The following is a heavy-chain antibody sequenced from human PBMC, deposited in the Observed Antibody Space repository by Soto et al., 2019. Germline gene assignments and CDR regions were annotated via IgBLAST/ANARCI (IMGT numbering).Heavy chain of an antibody. J-gene: IGHJ3*02. V-gene: IGHV4-59*01. CDR1: GGSISSYY. Sequence: SETLSLTCTVSGGSISSYYWSWIRQPPGKGLEWIGYIYYSGSTNYNPSLKSRVTISVDTSKNQFSLKLSSVTAADTAVYYCARGGSYCGGDCYTLFDIWGQGTMVTVSS. CDR3: ARGGSYCGGDCYTLFDI. D-gene: IGHD2-21*01. CDR2: IYYSGST.